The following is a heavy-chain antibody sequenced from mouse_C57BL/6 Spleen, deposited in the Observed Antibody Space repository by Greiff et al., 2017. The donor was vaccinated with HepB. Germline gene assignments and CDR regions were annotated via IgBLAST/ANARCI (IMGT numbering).Heavy chain of an antibody. V-gene: IGHV3-6*01. D-gene: IGHD1-1*01. CDR1: GYSITSGYY. J-gene: IGHJ2*01. CDR2: ISYDGSN. Sequence: VQLKQSGPGLVKPSQSLSLTCSVTGYSITSGYYWNWIRQFPGNTLEWMGYISYDGSNNYNPSLKNRISITRDTSKNQFFLKLNSVTTEDTATYYCARGDDYYGSSYYFDYWGQGTTLTVSS. CDR3: ARGDDYYGSSYYFDY.